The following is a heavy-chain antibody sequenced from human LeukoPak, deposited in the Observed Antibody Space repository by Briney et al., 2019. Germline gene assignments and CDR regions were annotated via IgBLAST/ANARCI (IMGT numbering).Heavy chain of an antibody. CDR3: ARGGYSGSYYRFD. J-gene: IGHJ4*02. D-gene: IGHD1-26*01. Sequence: PGGSLRLSCVASGFIFSKHWMHWVRQVPGKGPVWVGRIDKEGSAAFYAESVKGRFTISRDNVKSTVYLQMNSLTAEDTAVYHCARGGYSGSYYRFDWGQGTLVTVSS. CDR1: GFIFSKHW. V-gene: IGHV3-74*01. CDR2: IDKEGSAA.